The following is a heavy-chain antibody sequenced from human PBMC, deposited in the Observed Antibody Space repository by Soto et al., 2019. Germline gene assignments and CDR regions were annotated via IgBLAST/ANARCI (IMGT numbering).Heavy chain of an antibody. D-gene: IGHD3-3*01. V-gene: IGHV3-13*01. Sequence: GGSLRLPCAASGFTFSSYDMHWVRQATGKGLEWVSAIGTAGDTYYPGSVKGRFTISRENAKNSLYLQMNSLRAEDTAVYYCARGRGLYYDFWSGPDVWGQGTTVTVSS. CDR3: ARGRGLYYDFWSGPDV. CDR2: IGTAGDT. J-gene: IGHJ6*02. CDR1: GFTFSSYD.